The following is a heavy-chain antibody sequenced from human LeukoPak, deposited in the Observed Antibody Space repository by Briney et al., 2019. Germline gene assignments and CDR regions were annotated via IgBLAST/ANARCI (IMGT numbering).Heavy chain of an antibody. CDR2: IWYDGSNK. CDR1: GFTFSSYG. CDR3: ARDRSTGYCSSTSCYVYYFDY. Sequence: GGSLRLSCAASGFTFSSYGMHWVRQAPGKGLEWVAVIWYDGSNKYYADSEKGRLTISRDNPKNTLYLQMNSLRAEDTAVYYCARDRSTGYCSSTSCYVYYFDYWGQGTLVTVSP. D-gene: IGHD2-2*01. V-gene: IGHV3-33*01. J-gene: IGHJ4*02.